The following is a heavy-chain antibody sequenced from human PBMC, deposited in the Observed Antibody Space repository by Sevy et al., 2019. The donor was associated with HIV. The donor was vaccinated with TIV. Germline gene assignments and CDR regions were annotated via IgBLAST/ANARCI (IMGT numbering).Heavy chain of an antibody. CDR1: GGSITSLY. Sequence: KQSQTLSLTCTVSGGSITSLYWNWIRQPPGKGLEWIANIYYNGHINYNPSLKSRVTLSLDTSKNQFSLRLSSVTATGTAMYYCAGENAWGRGYSWGQGTLVTVSS. CDR3: AGENAWGRGYS. V-gene: IGHV4-59*08. J-gene: IGHJ4*02. CDR2: IYYNGHI. D-gene: IGHD1-26*01.